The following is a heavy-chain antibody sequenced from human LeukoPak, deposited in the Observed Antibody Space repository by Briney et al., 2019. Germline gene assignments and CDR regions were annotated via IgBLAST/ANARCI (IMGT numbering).Heavy chain of an antibody. CDR1: GGSISSYT. CDR3: ARHEGYSYAFAY. D-gene: IGHD5-18*01. J-gene: IGHJ4*02. CDR2: IYYSGSA. Sequence: PETLSLSCAVSGGSISSYTRSWIWQPPGKGLEWIGYIYYSGSAHYNPSLKSRLTISADTSKNQFSLKLSSVTAADTAVYFCARHEGYSYAFAYWGQGTMVTVSS. V-gene: IGHV4-59*08.